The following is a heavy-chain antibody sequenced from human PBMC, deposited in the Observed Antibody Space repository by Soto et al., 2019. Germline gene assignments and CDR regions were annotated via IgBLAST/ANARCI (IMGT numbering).Heavy chain of an antibody. V-gene: IGHV3-23*01. CDR1: GFTFSSYA. Sequence: EVQLLESGGGLVQPGGSLRLSCAASGFTFSSYAMSWVRQAPGKGLEWVSAFSGSGGSTYYADSVKGQFTISRDNSKNTLYLQMNTLRAEDTAVYYCAYSSTPFDYWGQGTLVTVSS. J-gene: IGHJ4*02. CDR3: AYSSTPFDY. CDR2: FSGSGGST. D-gene: IGHD6-13*01.